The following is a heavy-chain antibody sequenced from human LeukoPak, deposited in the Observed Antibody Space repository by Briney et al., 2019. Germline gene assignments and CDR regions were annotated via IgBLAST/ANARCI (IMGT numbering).Heavy chain of an antibody. D-gene: IGHD1-26*01. CDR2: ISPSGSA. J-gene: IGHJ4*02. Sequence: PSETLSLTCTVSGSSISSYYWSWIRQPAGKGLEWIGRISPSGSANYNPSLMSRVTLSVDTSNNQFSLNLRYVTAADTAVYYCAGVKSGSFLFDSWGQGTLVTVSS. V-gene: IGHV4-4*07. CDR1: GSSISSYY. CDR3: AGVKSGSFLFDS.